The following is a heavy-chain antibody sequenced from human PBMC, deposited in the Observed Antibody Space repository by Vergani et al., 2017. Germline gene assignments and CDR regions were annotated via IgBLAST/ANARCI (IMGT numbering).Heavy chain of an antibody. D-gene: IGHD3-3*01. V-gene: IGHV3-21*01. Sequence: APGKGLEWVSSISSSSSYIYYADSVKGRFTISRDNAKNSLYLQMNSLRAEDTAVYYCFVFWSGYYAAFDYWGQGTLVTVSS. J-gene: IGHJ4*02. CDR2: ISSSSSYI. CDR3: FVFWSGYYAAFDY.